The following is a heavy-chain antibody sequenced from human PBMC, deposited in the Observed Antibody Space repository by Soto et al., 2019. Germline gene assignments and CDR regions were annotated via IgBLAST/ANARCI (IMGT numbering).Heavy chain of an antibody. Sequence: QVQLVQSGAEVKTPGASVKVSCKASGYTFSSQEITWVRQAPGQGLEWMGWISTYNGNTDYAQKFQGRVTMTPDTSTSTAYMDLRSLRSDDTAVYYCARTSYDNYYAMDVWGQGTTVIVSS. CDR3: ARTSYDNYYAMDV. V-gene: IGHV1-18*01. J-gene: IGHJ6*02. CDR2: ISTYNGNT. D-gene: IGHD3-22*01. CDR1: GYTFSSQE.